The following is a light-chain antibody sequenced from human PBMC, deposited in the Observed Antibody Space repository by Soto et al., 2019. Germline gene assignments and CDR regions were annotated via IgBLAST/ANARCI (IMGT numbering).Light chain of an antibody. CDR2: TYT. V-gene: IGLV1-40*01. CDR1: SSNIGAGYD. J-gene: IGLJ2*01. Sequence: QSVLTQPPSVSGAPGQRVTISCTGSSSNIGAGYDVHWYQQLPGTAPKLFMYTYTIRPSGVPGRFSGSKSGTSASLDITGLQAEDEADYYCQSYDSSLSAVVFGGGTKLTVL. CDR3: QSYDSSLSAVV.